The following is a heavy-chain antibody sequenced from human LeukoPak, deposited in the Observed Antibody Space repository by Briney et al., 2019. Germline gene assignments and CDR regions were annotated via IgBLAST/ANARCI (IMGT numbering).Heavy chain of an antibody. D-gene: IGHD3-16*01. CDR1: GGSISSFY. Sequence: SETLSLTCTVSGGSISSFYWIWIRQPPGKALEWIGYIYYSGSTNYNPSLKSRVALSVDTSKNQFSLKLSSVTAADTAVYYCARRTGEAVWFDPWGQGTLVTVSS. V-gene: IGHV4-59*08. J-gene: IGHJ5*02. CDR3: ARRTGEAVWFDP. CDR2: IYYSGST.